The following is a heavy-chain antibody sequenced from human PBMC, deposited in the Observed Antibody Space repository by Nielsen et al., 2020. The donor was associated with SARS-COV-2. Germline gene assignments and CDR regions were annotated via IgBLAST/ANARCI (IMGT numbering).Heavy chain of an antibody. Sequence: ASVKVSCKASGYTFTSYGISWVRQAPGQGLEWMGRINPNSGGTNYAQKFQGRVTMTRDTSISTAYMELSRLRSDDTAVYYCARDGSYYDILTGPLDYWGQGTLVTVSS. CDR2: INPNSGGT. CDR1: GYTFTSYG. D-gene: IGHD3-9*01. CDR3: ARDGSYYDILTGPLDY. V-gene: IGHV1-2*06. J-gene: IGHJ4*02.